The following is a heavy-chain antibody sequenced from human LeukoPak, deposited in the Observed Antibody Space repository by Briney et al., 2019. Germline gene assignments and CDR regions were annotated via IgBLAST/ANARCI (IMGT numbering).Heavy chain of an antibody. Sequence: PSETLSLTCAVYGGSFSGYYWSWIRQPPGKGLEWIGEINHSGSTNYNPSLKSRVTISVDTSKNQFSLKLSSVTAADTAVYYCARDPASGGFDSWGQGILVTVSS. D-gene: IGHD2-15*01. CDR3: ARDPASGGFDS. CDR2: INHSGST. V-gene: IGHV4-34*01. CDR1: GGSFSGYY. J-gene: IGHJ4*02.